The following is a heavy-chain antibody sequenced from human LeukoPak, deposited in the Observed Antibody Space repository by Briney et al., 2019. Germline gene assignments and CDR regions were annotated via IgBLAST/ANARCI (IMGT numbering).Heavy chain of an antibody. V-gene: IGHV4-39*01. D-gene: IGHD1-26*01. CDR2: VYYGGVT. CDR1: GGSISSGDYY. Sequence: SQTLSLTCTVSGGSISSGDYYWAWIRQPPGKGLEWIGNVYYGGVTYYNPSLKSRVTISVDTSKNQFSLKLTSMTAADTAVYYCARHVLGGSYFDYWGQGTLVTVSS. J-gene: IGHJ4*02. CDR3: ARHVLGGSYFDY.